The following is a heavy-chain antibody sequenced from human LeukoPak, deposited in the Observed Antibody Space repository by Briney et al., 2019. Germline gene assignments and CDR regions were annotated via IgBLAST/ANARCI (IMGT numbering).Heavy chain of an antibody. V-gene: IGHV3-23*01. Sequence: GGSLRLSCLTSGFTLSTNAMSWVRQAPGKGLEWISGISGSGASTYYADSVKGRFTISRDDSRNTLYLQMNSLRGDDTAVYYCAKDLIAYSYGYAGRSNFDYWGQGTLVTVSS. J-gene: IGHJ4*02. D-gene: IGHD5-18*01. CDR2: ISGSGAST. CDR1: GFTLSTNA. CDR3: AKDLIAYSYGYAGRSNFDY.